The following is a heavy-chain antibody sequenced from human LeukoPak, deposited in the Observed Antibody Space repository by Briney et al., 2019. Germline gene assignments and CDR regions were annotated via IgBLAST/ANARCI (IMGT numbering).Heavy chain of an antibody. Sequence: GRSLRLSCAASGFTFSSYAMSWVRQAPGKGLEWVSTISGSGGSTDYADSVKGRFTISRDNSKNTLYLQMNSLRAEDTAVYYCAKILRAAVTQLYYFDYWGQGTLVTVSS. CDR2: ISGSGGST. J-gene: IGHJ4*02. CDR1: GFTFSSYA. V-gene: IGHV3-23*01. D-gene: IGHD6-13*01. CDR3: AKILRAAVTQLYYFDY.